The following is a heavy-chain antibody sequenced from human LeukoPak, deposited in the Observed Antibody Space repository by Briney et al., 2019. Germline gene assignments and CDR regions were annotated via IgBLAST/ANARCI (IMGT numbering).Heavy chain of an antibody. V-gene: IGHV1-69*05. Sequence: SVKVSCKASGGTFSSYAISWVRQAPGQGLEWMGRIIPIFGTANYAQKFQGRVTITTDESTSTAYMELSSLRSEDTAVYYCASYYDSSGYYYIAFDIWGQGTVVTVSS. J-gene: IGHJ3*02. CDR1: GGTFSSYA. CDR3: ASYYDSSGYYYIAFDI. CDR2: IIPIFGTA. D-gene: IGHD3-22*01.